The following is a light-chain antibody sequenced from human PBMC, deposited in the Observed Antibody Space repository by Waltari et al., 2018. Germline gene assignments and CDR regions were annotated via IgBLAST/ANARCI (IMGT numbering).Light chain of an antibody. CDR2: DAS. V-gene: IGKV1-33*01. CDR3: QQYANLPLT. Sequence: DIHMPSSQSSLSASVGDRVTITCQASQDIRKNLNWFQQKPGKAPQVLIFDASNTQPAVPSRFSGSGSGTDFAFTISSLQPEDIGTYFCQQYANLPLTFGGGTRVEIK. CDR1: QDIRKN. J-gene: IGKJ4*01.